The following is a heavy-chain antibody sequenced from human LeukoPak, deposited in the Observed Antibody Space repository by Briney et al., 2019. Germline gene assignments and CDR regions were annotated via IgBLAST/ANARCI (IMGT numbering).Heavy chain of an antibody. V-gene: IGHV4-59*08. CDR2: IYYSGST. CDR1: GGSISSYY. D-gene: IGHD6-19*01. J-gene: IGHJ4*02. Sequence: SETLSLTCTVSGGSISSYYWSWIRQSPGKGLEWIGYIYYSGSTNYNPSLKSRVSISVDTSKNKFSLKPNSVTAADTAVYYCAGGPQWLAFEYWGQGTLVTVSS. CDR3: AGGPQWLAFEY.